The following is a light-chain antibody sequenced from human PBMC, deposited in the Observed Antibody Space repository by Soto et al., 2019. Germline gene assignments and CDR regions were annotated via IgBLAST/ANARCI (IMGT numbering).Light chain of an antibody. CDR2: NND. CDR3: STRDDSGRGV. Sequence: QLVLTQPPSASGTPGQRVAISCSGSSSNIGHHSVNWYQCLPGTAPRVLIHNNDQRPAGVPDRFSGSKSGTSASLAISGLQSDDEADYYSSTRDDSGRGVFGGGTKLTVL. CDR1: SSNIGHHS. V-gene: IGLV1-44*01. J-gene: IGLJ3*02.